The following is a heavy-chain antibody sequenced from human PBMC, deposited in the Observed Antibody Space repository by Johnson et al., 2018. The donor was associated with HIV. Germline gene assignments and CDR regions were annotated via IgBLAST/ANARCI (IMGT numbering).Heavy chain of an antibody. CDR3: TRAGYSSGSLVGSDI. D-gene: IGHD6-19*01. J-gene: IGHJ3*02. V-gene: IGHV3-30*04. CDR1: GFTFSSYA. CDR2: IWYDGSNK. Sequence: QVQLVESGGGVVQPGRSLRLSCAASGFTFSSYAMHWVRQAPGKGLEWVAVIWYDGSNKYYADSVKGRFTISRENSKNTLYLQMNSLTAEDTAAYYCTRAGYSSGSLVGSDIWGQGTMVTVSS.